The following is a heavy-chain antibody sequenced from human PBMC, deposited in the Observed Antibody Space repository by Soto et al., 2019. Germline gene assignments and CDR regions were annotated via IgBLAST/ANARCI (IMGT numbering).Heavy chain of an antibody. V-gene: IGHV4-59*01. D-gene: IGHD2-2*01. CDR2: IYYSGST. J-gene: IGHJ3*02. Sequence: SETLSLTCTVSGGSISSYYWSWIRQPPGKGLEWIGYIYYSGSTNYNPSLKSRVTISVDTSKNQFSLKLSSVTAADTAVYYCARDRQVVPASDAFDIWGQGTMVTVSS. CDR1: GGSISSYY. CDR3: ARDRQVVPASDAFDI.